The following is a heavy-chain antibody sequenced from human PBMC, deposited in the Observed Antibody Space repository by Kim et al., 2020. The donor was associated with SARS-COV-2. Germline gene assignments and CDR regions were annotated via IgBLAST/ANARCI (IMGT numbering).Heavy chain of an antibody. CDR3: ARGRGIAAAGTLLYYYYYGMDV. D-gene: IGHD6-13*01. J-gene: IGHJ6*02. Sequence: SETLSLTRAVYGGSFSGYYWSWIRQPPGKGLEWIGEINHSGSTNYNPSLKSRVTISVDTSKNQFSLKLSSVTAADTAVYYCARGRGIAAAGTLLYYYYYGMDVWGQGTTVTVSS. V-gene: IGHV4-34*01. CDR2: INHSGST. CDR1: GGSFSGYY.